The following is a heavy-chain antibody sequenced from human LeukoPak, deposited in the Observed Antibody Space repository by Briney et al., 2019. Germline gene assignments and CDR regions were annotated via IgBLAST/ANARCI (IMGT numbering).Heavy chain of an antibody. J-gene: IGHJ6*02. V-gene: IGHV1-69*04. Sequence: ASVKVSCKASGGTFSSYAISWVRQAPGQGLEWMGRIIPILGIANYAQKFQGRVTITADKSTSTAYMELSSLRSEDTAVYYCARVGGYYYYYGMDVWGQGTTVTVSS. D-gene: IGHD2-15*01. CDR1: GGTFSSYA. CDR2: IIPILGIA. CDR3: ARVGGYYYYYGMDV.